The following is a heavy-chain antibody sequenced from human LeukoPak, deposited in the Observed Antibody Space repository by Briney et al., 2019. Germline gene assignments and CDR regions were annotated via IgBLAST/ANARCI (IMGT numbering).Heavy chain of an antibody. CDR2: VTGSGDYT. CDR3: RNIEAAHMASDI. V-gene: IGHV3-23*01. CDR1: GFTFTNYW. D-gene: IGHD6-25*01. Sequence: PGGSLRLSCVASGFTFTNYWMIWVRQAPGKGLEWVSAVTGSGDYTYYADSVKGRFTISRDNSKNTLYLQMNSLRAEDTAVYYCRNIEAAHMASDIWGQGTMVTVSS. J-gene: IGHJ3*02.